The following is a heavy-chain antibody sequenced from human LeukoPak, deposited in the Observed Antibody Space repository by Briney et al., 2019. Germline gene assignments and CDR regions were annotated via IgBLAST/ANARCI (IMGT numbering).Heavy chain of an antibody. Sequence: ETLSLTCSVSGGSIISSSYKWGWIRQTPGKGLEWVANIKEDGSEKYYVDSVKGRFTISRDNAKNSLYLQMNSLRAEDTAVYYCARGHYDILTGYYLAPLGTFDYWGQGTLVTVSS. CDR2: IKEDGSEK. J-gene: IGHJ4*02. CDR3: ARGHYDILTGYYLAPLGTFDY. V-gene: IGHV3-7*04. CDR1: GGSIISSSYK. D-gene: IGHD3-9*01.